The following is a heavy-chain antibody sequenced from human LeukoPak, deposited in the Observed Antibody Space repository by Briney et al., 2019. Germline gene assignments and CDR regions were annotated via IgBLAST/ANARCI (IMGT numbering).Heavy chain of an antibody. V-gene: IGHV4-31*03. J-gene: IGHJ4*02. D-gene: IGHD2-8*01. CDR1: GGSIRTGGYY. Sequence: SEPLSLTCTVSGGSIRTGGYYWSWIRQHPGKGLEWIGYIYYSGSTYYNPSLKSRVTIPVNTSKNQFSLKLSSVTAADTAVYYCARVGYCTNGVCSQRIFDYWGQGTLVTVSS. CDR2: IYYSGST. CDR3: ARVGYCTNGVCSQRIFDY.